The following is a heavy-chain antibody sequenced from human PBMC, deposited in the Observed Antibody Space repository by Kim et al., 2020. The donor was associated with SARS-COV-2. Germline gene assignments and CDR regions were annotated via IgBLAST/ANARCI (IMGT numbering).Heavy chain of an antibody. V-gene: IGHV3-23*01. CDR3: AKGQYCSSTTCYLFDY. D-gene: IGHD2-2*01. CDR1: GFTFSSYA. J-gene: IGHJ4*02. Sequence: GGSLRLSCAASGFTFSSYAMSWVRQAPGKGLEWVSAISGGGGSTYYADSVKGRFTISRDNSKNTLYLQMNSLRAEDTAVYYCAKGQYCSSTTCYLFDYWGQGTLVTVSS. CDR2: ISGGGGST.